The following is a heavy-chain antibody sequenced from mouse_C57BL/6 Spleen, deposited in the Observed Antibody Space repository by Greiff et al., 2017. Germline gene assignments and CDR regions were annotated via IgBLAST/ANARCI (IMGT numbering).Heavy chain of an antibody. Sequence: EVQLVESGGGLVKPGGSLKLSCAASGFTFSSYAMSWVRQTPEKRLEWVATISDGGSYTYYPDNVKGRFTLSRDTAKNNLYLQMSQLKSEDTAMXCCRREYYSNPLGYWGQGTTLTVSS. J-gene: IGHJ2*01. CDR2: ISDGGSYT. D-gene: IGHD2-5*01. CDR3: RREYYSNPLGY. CDR1: GFTFSSYA. V-gene: IGHV5-4*01.